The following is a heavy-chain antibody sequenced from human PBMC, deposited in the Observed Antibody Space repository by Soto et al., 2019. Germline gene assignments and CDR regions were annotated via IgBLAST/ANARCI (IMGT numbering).Heavy chain of an antibody. D-gene: IGHD4-4*01. CDR2: VYYSGDT. CDR3: AGAHQSTVSPYYYYYLDV. J-gene: IGHJ6*03. CDR1: GGSISISTYY. V-gene: IGHV4-39*01. Sequence: QPQLQESGPGLVKPSETLSLTCTVSGGSISISTYYWIWIRQPPGKGLEWIGSVYYSGDTNYNPSLRSRVTVSSDTSKNQFSLRLSSVTAADTAVYYCAGAHQSTVSPYYYYYLDVWGKGTTVSVSS.